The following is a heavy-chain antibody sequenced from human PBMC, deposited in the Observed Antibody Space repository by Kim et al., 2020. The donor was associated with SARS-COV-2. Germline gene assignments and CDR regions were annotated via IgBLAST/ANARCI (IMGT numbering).Heavy chain of an antibody. CDR3: ARAYYDFWSATKSYYYYGMDV. CDR2: IDPSDSYT. Sequence: GESLKISCKGSGYSFTSYWISWVRQMPGKGLEWMGRIDPSDSYTNYSPSFQGHVTISADKSISTAYLQWSSLKASDTAMYYCARAYYDFWSATKSYYYYGMDVWGQGTTVTVSS. J-gene: IGHJ6*02. CDR1: GYSFTSYW. D-gene: IGHD3-3*01. V-gene: IGHV5-10-1*01.